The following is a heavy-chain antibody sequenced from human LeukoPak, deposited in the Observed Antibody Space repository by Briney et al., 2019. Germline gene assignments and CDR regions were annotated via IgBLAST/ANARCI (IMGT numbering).Heavy chain of an antibody. CDR3: ARAEVADYYFDY. D-gene: IGHD6-19*01. V-gene: IGHV1-18*01. J-gene: IGHJ4*02. CDR1: GYTFTSYG. Sequence: ASVNVSCKASGYTFTSYGISWVRQAPGQGLEWMGWISAYNGNTNYAQKLQGRVTMTTDTSTSTAYTELRSLRSDDTAVYYCARAEVADYYFDYWGQGTLVTVSS. CDR2: ISAYNGNT.